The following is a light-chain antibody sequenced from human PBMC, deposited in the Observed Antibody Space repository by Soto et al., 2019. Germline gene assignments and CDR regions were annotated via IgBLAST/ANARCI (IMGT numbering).Light chain of an antibody. V-gene: IGKV3-15*01. CDR1: QSLSSN. CDR2: GAS. Sequence: DIVMTQSPATLSVSPGERATLSYRASQSLSSNLAWYQQKPGQAPRLLIYGASTRATGIPARFSGSGSGTDFTLTISSLEPEDFALYYCQQRSNWPITFGQGTRLEIK. CDR3: QQRSNWPIT. J-gene: IGKJ5*01.